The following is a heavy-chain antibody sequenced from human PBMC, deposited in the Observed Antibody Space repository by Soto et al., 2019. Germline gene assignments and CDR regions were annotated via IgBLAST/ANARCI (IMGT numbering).Heavy chain of an antibody. CDR1: GFTFGDYA. J-gene: IGHJ4*02. CDR3: ARVGAASLMVVVIADH. Sequence: GGSLRLSCTTSGFTFGDYAMSWFRQAPGKGLEWVGFIRSKGYGGTTQYAASVKGRFTISRDDSESIAYLQMDSLKTEDTALYYCARVGAASLMVVVIADHWGQGTQVTVSS. D-gene: IGHD3-22*01. V-gene: IGHV3-49*03. CDR2: IRSKGYGGTT.